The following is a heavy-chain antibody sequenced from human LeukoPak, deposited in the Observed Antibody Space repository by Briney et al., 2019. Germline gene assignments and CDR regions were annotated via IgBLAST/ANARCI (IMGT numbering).Heavy chain of an antibody. J-gene: IGHJ5*02. Sequence: GGSLRLSCVASGFTFSDSAIHWVRQSSGKGLEWIGHMDKETNLYATALAASVKGRFTVSRDDSRNTAYLHMNSLKTEDTALYYCTRDSGTYNWFDPWGQGTLVTVSS. CDR2: MDKETNLYAT. CDR1: GFTFSDSA. V-gene: IGHV3-73*01. D-gene: IGHD1-26*01. CDR3: TRDSGTYNWFDP.